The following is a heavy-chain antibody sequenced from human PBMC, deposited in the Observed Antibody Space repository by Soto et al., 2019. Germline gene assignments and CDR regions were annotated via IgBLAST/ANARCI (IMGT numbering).Heavy chain of an antibody. Sequence: PGESLKISCKDYGYDFSNFWIGWVRQVSGKGLEWMGIIHPSDSDVQYSPYFQGQVTISVDKSVTTAYLQWSNLQASDSAMYYCVRRHYSGSGPNDSWGQGTLVTVSS. D-gene: IGHD3-10*01. V-gene: IGHV5-51*01. CDR1: GYDFSNFW. CDR2: IHPSDSDV. J-gene: IGHJ4*02. CDR3: VRRHYSGSGPNDS.